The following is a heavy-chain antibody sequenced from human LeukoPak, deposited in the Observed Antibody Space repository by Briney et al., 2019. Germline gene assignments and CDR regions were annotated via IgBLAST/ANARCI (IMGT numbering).Heavy chain of an antibody. J-gene: IGHJ4*02. D-gene: IGHD6-19*01. CDR3: ARRRFSWHSSGLDY. CDR1: GGSISSSSYY. CDR2: IYYSGST. V-gene: IGHV4-39*01. Sequence: PSETLSLTCTVSGGSISSSSYYWGWIRQPPGKGLEWIGSIYYSGSTYYNPSLKSRVTISVDTSKNQFSLKLSSVTAADTAVYYCARRRFSWHSSGLDYWGQGTLVTVSS.